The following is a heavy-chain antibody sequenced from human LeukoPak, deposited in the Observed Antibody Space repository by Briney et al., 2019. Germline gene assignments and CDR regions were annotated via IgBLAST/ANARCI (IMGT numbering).Heavy chain of an antibody. V-gene: IGHV4-30-2*01. J-gene: IGHJ3*02. D-gene: IGHD6-13*01. CDR2: IYHSGST. CDR3: ARGIAAAGSRAFDI. CDR1: GGSISIVGYY. Sequence: PSQTLSLTCTVSGGSISIVGYYWSWIRQPPGKGLEWIGYIYHSGSTYYNPSLKSRVTISVDRSKTQFSLKLSSVTAADTAVYYCARGIAAAGSRAFDIWGQGTMVTVSS.